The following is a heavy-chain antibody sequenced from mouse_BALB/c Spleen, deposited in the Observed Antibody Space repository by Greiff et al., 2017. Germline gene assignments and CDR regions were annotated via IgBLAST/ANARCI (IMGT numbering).Heavy chain of an antibody. CDR1: GFTFSSFG. V-gene: IGHV5-17*02. CDR2: ISSGSSTI. J-gene: IGHJ4*01. Sequence: EVQGVESGGDLVKPGGSLKLSCAASGFTFSSFGMHWVRQAPEKGLEWVAYISSGSSTIYYADTVKGRFTISRDNPKNTLFLQMTSLRSEDTAMYYCARSKGDYWGQGTSVTVSS. CDR3: ARSKGDY.